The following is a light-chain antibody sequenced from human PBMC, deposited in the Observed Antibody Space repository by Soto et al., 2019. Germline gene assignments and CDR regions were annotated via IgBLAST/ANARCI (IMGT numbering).Light chain of an antibody. V-gene: IGLV2-14*01. CDR2: EVS. CDR1: SSDVGGYNY. J-gene: IGLJ1*01. Sequence: QSALTQPASVSGSPGQSITISCTGTSSDVGGYNYVSWYQQHPGKAPKLMIYEVSNRPSGVSNRFSGSKSGNTASLTISGLQGEDEADYYCISYTSSSIDYVFGTGTKVTVL. CDR3: ISYTSSSIDYV.